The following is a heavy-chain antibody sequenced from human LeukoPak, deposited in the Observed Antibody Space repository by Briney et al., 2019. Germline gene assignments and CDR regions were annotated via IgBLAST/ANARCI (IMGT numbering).Heavy chain of an antibody. CDR1: GDSISTSNYY. J-gene: IGHJ6*03. V-gene: IGHV4-39*02. CDR3: ARTYDPYYYYYMDV. CDR2: GYYTGST. Sequence: SETLSLTCTVSGDSISTSNYYWGWIRQPPGKGLEWIGIGYYTGSTYYTPSLKSRVTISVDTSKNHFSLKLSSVTAADTAVYYCARTYDPYYYYYMDVWGKGTTVTVSS. D-gene: IGHD3-3*01.